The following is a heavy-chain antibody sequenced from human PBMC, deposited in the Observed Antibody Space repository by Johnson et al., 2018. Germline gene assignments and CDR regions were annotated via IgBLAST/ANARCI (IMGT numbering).Heavy chain of an antibody. CDR2: IIGDGGIT. Sequence: EVQLVQSGGGVVQHGGSLRLSCAASGFTFSSYSMSWVRQAPGKGLEGFTAIIGDGGITKYADSVKGRFTISRDNSKNTLYLQMNSLKPEDTAVYYCTTDEEWLIGSRGVIGCWGQGTLVTVSS. D-gene: IGHD3-10*01. J-gene: IGHJ4*02. CDR3: TTDEEWLIGSRGVIGC. V-gene: IGHV3-23*04. CDR1: GFTFSSYS.